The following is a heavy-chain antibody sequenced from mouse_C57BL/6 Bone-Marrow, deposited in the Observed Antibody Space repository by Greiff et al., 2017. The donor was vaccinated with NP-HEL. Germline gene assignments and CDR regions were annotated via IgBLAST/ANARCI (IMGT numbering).Heavy chain of an antibody. CDR1: GYSFTGYY. J-gene: IGHJ1*03. CDR3: ARGTGYCYFDV. Sequence: VQLKESGPELVKPGASVKISCKASGYSFTGYYMNWVKQSPEKSLEWIGEINPSTGGTTYNQKFKAKATLTVDKSSSTAYMQLKRLTSAYSAVYYCARGTGYCYFDVWGTGTTVTVSS. V-gene: IGHV1-42*01. D-gene: IGHD3-3*01. CDR2: INPSTGGT.